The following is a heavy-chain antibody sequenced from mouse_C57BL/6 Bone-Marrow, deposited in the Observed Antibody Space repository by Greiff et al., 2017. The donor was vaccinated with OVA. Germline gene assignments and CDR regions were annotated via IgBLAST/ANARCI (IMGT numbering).Heavy chain of an antibody. V-gene: IGHV5-9-1*02. D-gene: IGHD2-5*01. Sequence: EVNVVESGEGLVKPGGSLKLSCAASGFTFSSYAMSWVRQTPEKRLEWVAYISSGGDYIYYADTVKGRFTISRDNASNTLYLQMSSLKSEDTAMYYCTREAYYSNYGAMDYWGQGTSVTVSS. CDR2: ISSGGDYI. CDR1: GFTFSSYA. CDR3: TREAYYSNYGAMDY. J-gene: IGHJ4*01.